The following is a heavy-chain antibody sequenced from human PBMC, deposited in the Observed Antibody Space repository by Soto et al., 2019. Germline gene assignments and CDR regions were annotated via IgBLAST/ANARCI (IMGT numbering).Heavy chain of an antibody. CDR3: AIEKVGPTSIHVFEI. J-gene: IGHJ3*02. CDR2: IMPGSSRI. D-gene: IGHD1-26*01. V-gene: IGHV3-48*01. CDR1: GFSFSIYS. Sequence: EVQLVESGGGLVQPGGSLRLTCAASGFSFSIYSMNWVRQAPGKGLEWVSYIMPGSSRIFYAASVKGRFTISRDNAKNSLYLQMNSLGAQDTAVYYCAIEKVGPTSIHVFEIWGHGTKVTVSS.